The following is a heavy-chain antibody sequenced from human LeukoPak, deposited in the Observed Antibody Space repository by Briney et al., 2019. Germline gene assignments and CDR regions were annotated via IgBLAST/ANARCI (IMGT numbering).Heavy chain of an antibody. CDR1: GYAFTSCD. J-gene: IGHJ4*02. V-gene: IGHV1-8*01. Sequence: GSSVTFSCKASGYAFTSCDINWVRQAHGQGLAWMGSMNLNSGNTGNAQTYQGRVTITRSTSITKAYMDLNSMRSEDTAVYYCDIMIAFGGVIAPYDYWRQGTVVTVPS. CDR2: MNLNSGNT. D-gene: IGHD3-16*02. CDR3: DIMIAFGGVIAPYDY.